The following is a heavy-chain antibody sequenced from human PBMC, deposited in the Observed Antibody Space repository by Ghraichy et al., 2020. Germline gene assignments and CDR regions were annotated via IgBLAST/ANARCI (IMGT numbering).Heavy chain of an antibody. CDR2: NYYSGTT. J-gene: IGHJ3*02. D-gene: IGHD6-19*01. Sequence: SETLSLTCTVSGGSISSYYWSWIRQPPGKGLECIGYNYYSGTTEYNPSLKSRVTISLDTSKNQFSLKLSSVTAADTAVYYCARHREQWLIRAFDIWGQGTMVTVSS. CDR1: GGSISSYY. V-gene: IGHV4-59*08. CDR3: ARHREQWLIRAFDI.